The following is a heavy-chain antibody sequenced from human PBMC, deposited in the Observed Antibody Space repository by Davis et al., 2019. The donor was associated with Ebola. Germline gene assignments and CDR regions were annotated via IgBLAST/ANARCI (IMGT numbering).Heavy chain of an antibody. CDR3: ARDLWSPADIVLVPAYGMDV. CDR2: ISSSSSYI. J-gene: IGHJ6*02. V-gene: IGHV3-21*01. CDR1: GFTFSSYS. Sequence: PGGSLRLSCAASGFTFSSYSMNWVRQAPGKGLEWVSSISSSSSYIYYADSVKGRFTISRDNAKNSLYLQMNSLRAEDTAVYYCARDLWSPADIVLVPAYGMDVWGQGTTVTVSS. D-gene: IGHD2-2*01.